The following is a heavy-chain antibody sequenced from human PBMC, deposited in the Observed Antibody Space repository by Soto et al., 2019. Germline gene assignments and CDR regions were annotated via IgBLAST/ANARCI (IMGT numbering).Heavy chain of an antibody. D-gene: IGHD2-2*01. J-gene: IGHJ4*02. CDR3: AKDQGFQSTSCYV. CDR1: GFTFSSYA. Sequence: VGSLRLSGAASGFTFSSYAMSWVRQAPGKGLEWVSAISGSGGSTYYADSVKGRFTISRDNSKNTLYLQMNSLRAEDTAVYYCAKDQGFQSTSCYVWGQGTLVTVSS. CDR2: ISGSGGST. V-gene: IGHV3-23*01.